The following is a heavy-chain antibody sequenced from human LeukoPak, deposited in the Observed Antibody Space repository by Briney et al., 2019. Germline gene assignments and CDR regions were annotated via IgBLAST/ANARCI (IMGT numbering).Heavy chain of an antibody. CDR2: IYTSGST. CDR1: GGSISSGSYY. Sequence: SQTLSLTCTVSGGSISSGSYYWSWIRQPAGRGLEWIGRIYTSGSTNYNPSLKSRVTISVDTSKNQFSLELSSVTAAETAVYYCARARTYYYDSSGYGAWFDPWGQGTLVTVSS. CDR3: ARARTYYYDSSGYGAWFDP. V-gene: IGHV4-61*02. D-gene: IGHD3-22*01. J-gene: IGHJ5*02.